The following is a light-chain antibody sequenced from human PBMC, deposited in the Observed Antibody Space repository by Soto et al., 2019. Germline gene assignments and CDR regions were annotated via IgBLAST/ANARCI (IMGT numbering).Light chain of an antibody. Sequence: ESVLTQSPGTLSLSPGERATLSCRASQSVSSSFLAWYQLKPGQAPRLLIYGASSRATGIPDRFSGSGSGTDFSLTNSRLEPEDFAVYYCQQYDSSPWSFGQGTEVEIK. CDR1: QSVSSSF. CDR3: QQYDSSPWS. V-gene: IGKV3-20*01. CDR2: GAS. J-gene: IGKJ1*01.